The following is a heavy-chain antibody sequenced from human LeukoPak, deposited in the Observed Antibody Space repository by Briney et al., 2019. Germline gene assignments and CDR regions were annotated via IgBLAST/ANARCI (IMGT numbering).Heavy chain of an antibody. CDR1: GYTLTELS. D-gene: IGHD2-2*01. Sequence: ASVKVSCKVSGYTLTELSMHWVRQAPGKGLEWMGWISAYNGNTNYAQKLQGRVTMTTDTSTSTAYMELRSLRSDDTAVYYCAREADCSSTSCQGGVWFDPWGQGTLVTVSS. J-gene: IGHJ5*02. CDR2: ISAYNGNT. V-gene: IGHV1-18*01. CDR3: AREADCSSTSCQGGVWFDP.